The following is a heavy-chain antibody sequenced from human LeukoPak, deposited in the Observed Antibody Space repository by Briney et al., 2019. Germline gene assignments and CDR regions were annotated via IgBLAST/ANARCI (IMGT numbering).Heavy chain of an antibody. D-gene: IGHD6-6*01. V-gene: IGHV3-23*01. CDR1: GFTFSSYA. Sequence: PGGSLRLSCAASGFTFSSYAMSWVRQAPGKGLEWVSAISGSGGSTYYADSVKGRFTISRDNSKNTLYLQMNSLRAEDTAVYYCAKSPYSSSSGPSGCWGQGTLVTVSS. J-gene: IGHJ4*02. CDR2: ISGSGGST. CDR3: AKSPYSSSSGPSGC.